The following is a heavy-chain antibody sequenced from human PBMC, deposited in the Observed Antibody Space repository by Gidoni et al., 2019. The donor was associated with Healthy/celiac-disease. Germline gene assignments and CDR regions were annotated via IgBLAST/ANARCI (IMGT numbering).Heavy chain of an antibody. CDR3: ARDQAADY. D-gene: IGHD2-15*01. J-gene: IGHJ4*02. Sequence: VQLQASGPGLVKPSATLSLTCPVAGGSISSDYLSLIRHPPEKGLEWIGYIYYSGITNSTPSLKSRVTISVDTPKNQFSLKLSSVTAADTAVYYCARDQAADYWCQGTLVTVSS. V-gene: IGHV4-59*01. CDR2: IYYSGIT. CDR1: GGSISSDY.